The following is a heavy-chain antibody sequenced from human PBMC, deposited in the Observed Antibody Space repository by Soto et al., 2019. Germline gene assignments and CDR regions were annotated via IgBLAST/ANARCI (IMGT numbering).Heavy chain of an antibody. D-gene: IGHD4-4*01. CDR3: ARVGYSVPEPFDY. CDR2: IWYDGSNK. Sequence: QVQLVESGGGVVQPGRSLRLSCAASGFTFSSYGMHWVRQAPGKGLEWVAVIWYDGSNKYYADSVKGRFTISRDNSKNTLYLQMNSLRAEDTAVYYCARVGYSVPEPFDYWGQGTLVTVSS. J-gene: IGHJ4*02. V-gene: IGHV3-33*01. CDR1: GFTFSSYG.